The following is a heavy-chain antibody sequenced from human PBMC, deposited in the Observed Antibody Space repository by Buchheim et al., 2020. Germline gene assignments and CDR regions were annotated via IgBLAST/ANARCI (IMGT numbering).Heavy chain of an antibody. D-gene: IGHD3-22*01. CDR2: ISSSGYTT. Sequence: QVQLVESGGGLVRPGGFLRLSCAASGFTFSDYCMNWIRQAPGKGLEWVSYISSSGYTTYYADSVRGRFTISRDNAENSLFLQMNSLRAEDTAVYYCARGGDSSGYYSIYYYMDVWGKGTT. J-gene: IGHJ6*03. CDR3: ARGGDSSGYYSIYYYMDV. CDR1: GFTFSDYC. V-gene: IGHV3-11*01.